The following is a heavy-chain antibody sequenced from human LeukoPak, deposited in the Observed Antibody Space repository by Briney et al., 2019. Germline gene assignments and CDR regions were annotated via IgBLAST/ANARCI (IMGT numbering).Heavy chain of an antibody. V-gene: IGHV4-34*01. Sequence: PSETLSLTCGVYGGSFNDYYWSWIRQSPGTGLEWIGEIHHSGSTNYNSSLESRVTISIDTSKNQFSLKLSSVTAADTAVYYCARGRYYYDSSGTKIQDAFDIWGQGTMVTVSS. J-gene: IGHJ3*02. CDR3: ARGRYYYDSSGTKIQDAFDI. D-gene: IGHD3-22*01. CDR2: IHHSGST. CDR1: GGSFNDYY.